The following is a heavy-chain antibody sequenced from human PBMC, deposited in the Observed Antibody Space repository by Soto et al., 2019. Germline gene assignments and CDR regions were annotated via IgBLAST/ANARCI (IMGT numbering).Heavy chain of an antibody. J-gene: IGHJ6*02. V-gene: IGHV1-46*01. CDR1: GYTFTSYY. CDR3: ARDSKRITICGLGPPENYYYGMDV. CDR2: INPSGGST. Sequence: ASVKVSCKASGYTFTSYYMHWVRQAPGQGLERMGIINPSGGSTSYAQKFQGRVTMTRDTSTSTVYMELSSLRSEDTAVYYCARDSKRITICGLGPPENYYYGMDVWGQGTTVTVSS. D-gene: IGHD3-3*01.